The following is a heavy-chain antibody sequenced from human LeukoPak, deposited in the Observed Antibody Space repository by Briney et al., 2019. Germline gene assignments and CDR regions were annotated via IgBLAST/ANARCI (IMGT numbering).Heavy chain of an antibody. CDR3: ARASNREGEYYFDY. D-gene: IGHD6-6*01. Sequence: PGGSLRLSCAASGFTFSSYTMNWVRQAPGKGLEWVSSISSSGSYIYYADSVKGRFTISRDNAKNSLYLQMNSLRAEDTAVYYCARASNREGEYYFDYWGQGTLVTVSS. CDR2: ISSSGSYI. V-gene: IGHV3-21*01. CDR1: GFTFSSYT. J-gene: IGHJ4*02.